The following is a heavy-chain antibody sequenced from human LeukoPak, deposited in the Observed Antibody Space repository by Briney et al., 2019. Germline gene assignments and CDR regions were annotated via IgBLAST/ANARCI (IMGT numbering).Heavy chain of an antibody. Sequence: SVKVSCKASGGTFSSYAISWVRQAPGQGLEWMGGIIPIFGTANYAQKFQGRVTITADESTSTAYMELSSLRSEDTAVYCCARGVVITYYYCGMDVWGQGTTVTVSS. V-gene: IGHV1-69*01. CDR3: ARGVVITYYYCGMDV. D-gene: IGHD3-22*01. CDR2: IIPIFGTA. CDR1: GGTFSSYA. J-gene: IGHJ6*02.